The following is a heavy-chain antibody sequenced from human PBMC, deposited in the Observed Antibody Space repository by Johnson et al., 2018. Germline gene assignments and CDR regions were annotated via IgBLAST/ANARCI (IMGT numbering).Heavy chain of an antibody. CDR2: ISWNSGSI. J-gene: IGHJ6*03. CDR3: AKGGAMEPRYMDV. V-gene: IGHV3-9*01. CDR1: GFAFDDYA. D-gene: IGHD1-14*01. Sequence: VQLVQSGGGLVKPGGSLRLSCAASGFAFDDYAMHWVRQAPGKGLEWVSGISWNSGSIGYADSVKGRVTISRDTAKNSLYMQMNRLKAEDTALYYWAKGGAMEPRYMDVWGKGTTVTVSS.